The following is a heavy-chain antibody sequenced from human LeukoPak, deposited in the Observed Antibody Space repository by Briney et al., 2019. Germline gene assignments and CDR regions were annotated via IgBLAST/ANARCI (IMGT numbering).Heavy chain of an antibody. D-gene: IGHD2-2*03. V-gene: IGHV4-38-2*02. CDR1: GHSINNGHH. J-gene: IGHJ3*02. CDR2: IYHTGIT. Sequence: PSETLSLTCTVSGHSINNGHHWGWIRQPPGKGLEWIGRIYHTGITYYNPSLKSRVTVSVDTSKNQFSLNLSSVTAADTAVYYCASGYCSSTSCRTVESDAFDIWGQGTRVTVSS. CDR3: ASGYCSSTSCRTVESDAFDI.